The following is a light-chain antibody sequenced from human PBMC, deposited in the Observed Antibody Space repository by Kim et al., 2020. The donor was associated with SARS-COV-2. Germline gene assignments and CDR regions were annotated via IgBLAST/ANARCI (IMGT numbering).Light chain of an antibody. CDR1: QSISSW. V-gene: IGKV1-5*03. CDR2: KAS. J-gene: IGKJ1*01. Sequence: DIQMTQSPSTLSASVGDRVTITCRASQSISSWLAWYQQKPGKAPKLLIYKASSLESGVPSRFSGSGSGTEFTLTISNLQPDDFATYYCQQYNSYRTFGQGTKVDIK. CDR3: QQYNSYRT.